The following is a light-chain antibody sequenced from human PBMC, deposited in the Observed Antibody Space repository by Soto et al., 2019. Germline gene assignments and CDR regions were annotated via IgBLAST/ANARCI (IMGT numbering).Light chain of an antibody. CDR1: QGVSDW. V-gene: IGKV1-27*01. Sequence: DIQMTQSPSSVSASVVDSVTITCRASQGVSDWVAWYQQKPGKVPNLLIYAASALQSGVSSRFSGSGSGTDFTLTISSLKTGDVATYYCQKYDDAPLSFGGGTKVDIK. CDR2: AAS. J-gene: IGKJ4*01. CDR3: QKYDDAPLS.